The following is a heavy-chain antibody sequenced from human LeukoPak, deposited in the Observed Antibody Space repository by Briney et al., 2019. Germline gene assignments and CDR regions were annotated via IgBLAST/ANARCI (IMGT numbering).Heavy chain of an antibody. J-gene: IGHJ3*02. CDR3: ARDKGRYDI. CDR2: ISYDGSNK. V-gene: IGHV3-30*14. CDR1: GFTFSSYA. Sequence: GGSLRLSCAASGFTFSSYAMHWVRQAPGKGLEWVAVISYDGSNKYYADSVKGRFTISRDNSKNTLYLQMNSLRAEDTALYYCARDKGRYDIWGQGTMVTVSS. D-gene: IGHD3-9*01.